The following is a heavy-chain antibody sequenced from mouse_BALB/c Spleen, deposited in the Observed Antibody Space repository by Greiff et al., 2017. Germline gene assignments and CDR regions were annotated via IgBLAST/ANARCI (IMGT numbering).Heavy chain of an antibody. V-gene: IGHV1S137*01. D-gene: IGHD3-2*01. CDR3: AKDSFAY. CDR1: GYTFTDYA. Sequence: QVQLQQSGAELVRPGVSVKISCKGSGYTFTDYAMHWVKQSHAKSLEWIGVISTYYGDASYNQKFKGKATMTVDKSSSTAYMELARLTSEDSAIYYCAKDSFAYWGQGTLVTVSA. CDR2: ISTYYGDA. J-gene: IGHJ3*01.